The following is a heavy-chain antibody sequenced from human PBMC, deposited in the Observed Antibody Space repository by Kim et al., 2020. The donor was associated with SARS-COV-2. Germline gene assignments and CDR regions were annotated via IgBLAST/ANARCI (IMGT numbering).Heavy chain of an antibody. Sequence: SETLSLTCTVSGGSISSSSYYWGWIRQPPGKGLEWIGSIYYSGSTYYNPSLKSRVTISVDTSKNQFSLKLSSVTAADTAVYYCARVTPRGRLPLDYWGQGTLVTVSS. CDR1: GGSISSSSYY. V-gene: IGHV4-39*07. J-gene: IGHJ4*02. CDR3: ARVTPRGRLPLDY. D-gene: IGHD3-16*01. CDR2: IYYSGST.